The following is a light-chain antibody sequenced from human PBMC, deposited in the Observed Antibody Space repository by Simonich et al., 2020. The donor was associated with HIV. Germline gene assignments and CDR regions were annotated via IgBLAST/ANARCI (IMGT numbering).Light chain of an antibody. J-gene: IGKJ3*01. V-gene: IGKV3-15*01. CDR2: YAS. CDR3: QQYNNWPSPFT. CDR1: QSVAST. Sequence: EILMTQSPATLSVSPGDRATLSCRASQSVASTLAWYQQKPGQAPRLLIYYASSRATGIPARFSGSGFGTEFTLTISSMQSEDFALYYCQQYNNWPSPFTFGPGTKVDIK.